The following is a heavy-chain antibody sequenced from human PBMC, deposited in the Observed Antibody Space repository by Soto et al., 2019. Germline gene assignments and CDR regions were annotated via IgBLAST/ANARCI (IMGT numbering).Heavy chain of an antibody. Sequence: ASVKVSCKASGYTFTSYGISWVRQAPGQGLEWMGWISAYNGNTNYAQKLQGRVTMTTDTSTSTAYVELRSLRSDDTAVYYCARDIPDIVATIRPYYYYYYMDVWGKGTTVTVSS. CDR2: ISAYNGNT. V-gene: IGHV1-18*01. CDR1: GYTFTSYG. CDR3: ARDIPDIVATIRPYYYYYYMDV. J-gene: IGHJ6*03. D-gene: IGHD5-12*01.